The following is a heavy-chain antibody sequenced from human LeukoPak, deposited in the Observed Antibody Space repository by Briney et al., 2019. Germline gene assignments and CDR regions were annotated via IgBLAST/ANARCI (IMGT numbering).Heavy chain of an antibody. CDR2: ISSSSSYI. CDR1: GFTFSSYW. J-gene: IGHJ3*02. Sequence: GGSLRLSCAGSGFTFSSYWMSWVRQAPGKGLEWVSSISSSSSYIYYADSVKGRFSISRDNAKNSLYLQMNSLRAEDTAVYYCASDLDYSTDAFDIWGQGTMVTVSS. CDR3: ASDLDYSTDAFDI. D-gene: IGHD3-10*01. V-gene: IGHV3-21*01.